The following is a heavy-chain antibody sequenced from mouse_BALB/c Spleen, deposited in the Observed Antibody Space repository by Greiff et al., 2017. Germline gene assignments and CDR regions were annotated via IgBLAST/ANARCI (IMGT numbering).Heavy chain of an antibody. V-gene: IGHV5-9-4*01. Sequence: EVKVVESGGGLVKPGGSLKLSCAASGFTFSSYAMSWVRQSPEKRLEWVAEISSGGSYTYYPDTVTGRFTISRDNAKNTLYLEMSSLRSEDTAMYYCARVERLRAMDYWGQGTSVTVSS. J-gene: IGHJ4*01. CDR1: GFTFSSYA. CDR3: ARVERLRAMDY. CDR2: ISSGGSYT.